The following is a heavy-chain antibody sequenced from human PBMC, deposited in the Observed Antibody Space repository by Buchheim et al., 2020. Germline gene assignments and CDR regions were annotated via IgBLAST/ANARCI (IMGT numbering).Heavy chain of an antibody. CDR2: INPNSGDT. V-gene: IGHV1-2*06. Sequence: QVQLVQSGAEVKKPGASVKVSCKASGYTFTDYYFHWVRQAPGQGLEWMGRINPNSGDTNYAQKFQGRVTMTRDTSISPVYMELSRLRSDDTAVYYCVELGDGPQNSWGQGTL. D-gene: IGHD7-27*01. J-gene: IGHJ5*02. CDR1: GYTFTDYY. CDR3: VELGDGPQNS.